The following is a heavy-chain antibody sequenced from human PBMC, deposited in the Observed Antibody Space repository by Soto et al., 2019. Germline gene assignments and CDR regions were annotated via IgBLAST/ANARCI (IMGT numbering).Heavy chain of an antibody. V-gene: IGHV4-59*12. CDR3: ARESPYRGWFDL. J-gene: IGHJ5*02. Sequence: SETLSLTCAVSGSSITGSFWSWIRQTPGKGLEWIAYISKNGEPDYNPSLKSRVTISVDTSNNHFFLRLNSVTASDTAVYYCARESPYRGWFDLWGQGTQVTVSS. CDR2: ISKNGEP. D-gene: IGHD5-18*01. CDR1: GSSITGSF.